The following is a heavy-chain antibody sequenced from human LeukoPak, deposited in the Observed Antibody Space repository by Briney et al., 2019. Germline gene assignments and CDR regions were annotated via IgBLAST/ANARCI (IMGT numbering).Heavy chain of an antibody. CDR3: ARELRVATIRLQKGY. Sequence: VASVKVSCKASGYTFTGYYMHWVRQAPGQGLEWMGWINPNSGGTNYAQKFQGRVTMTRDTSISTAYMELSRLRSDDTAVYYCARELRVATIRLQKGYWGQGTLVTVSS. CDR2: INPNSGGT. J-gene: IGHJ4*02. D-gene: IGHD5-12*01. V-gene: IGHV1-2*02. CDR1: GYTFTGYY.